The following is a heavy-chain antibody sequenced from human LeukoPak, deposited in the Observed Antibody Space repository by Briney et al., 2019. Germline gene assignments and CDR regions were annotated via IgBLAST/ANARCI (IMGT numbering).Heavy chain of an antibody. Sequence: GGSLRLSCAASGFTFSSYDMNWVRQAPGKGLESVSYISSSGSTIYYADSVKGRFTLSRDNAKNSLYLQMNSLRAEDTAVYYCAGGVAVSVVPAPDYWGQGTLVTVSS. J-gene: IGHJ4*02. D-gene: IGHD2-2*01. V-gene: IGHV3-48*03. CDR2: ISSSGSTI. CDR3: AGGVAVSVVPAPDY. CDR1: GFTFSSYD.